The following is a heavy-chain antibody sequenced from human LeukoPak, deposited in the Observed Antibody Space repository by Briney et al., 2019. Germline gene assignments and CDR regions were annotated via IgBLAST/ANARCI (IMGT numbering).Heavy chain of an antibody. CDR2: IKEDGGVE. CDR1: GFTFSSHW. CDR3: ARDSRWLLDY. J-gene: IGHJ4*02. D-gene: IGHD6-19*01. Sequence: GGSLRLSCTASGFTFSSHWMTWVRQPPGKGLEWVANIKEDGGVEYYVDSVKGRFTISRDNTKNALYLQMNNLRADDTAVYFCARDSRWLLDYWGQGTLITVSS. V-gene: IGHV3-7*03.